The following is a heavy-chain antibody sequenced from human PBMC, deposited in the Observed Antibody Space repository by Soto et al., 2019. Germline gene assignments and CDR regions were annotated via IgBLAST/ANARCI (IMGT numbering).Heavy chain of an antibody. CDR2: ISAYNGNT. J-gene: IGHJ4*02. Sequence: ASVKVSCKASGYTFTSYGISWVRQAPGEGLEWMGWISAYNGNTNYVQRLQGRVTMTTDTSTSTAYMELRSLRSDDTAVYYCARDVPTKYSGNYWGFDYWGQGTLVTVSS. CDR1: GYTFTSYG. V-gene: IGHV1-18*01. CDR3: ARDVPTKYSGNYWGFDY. D-gene: IGHD1-26*01.